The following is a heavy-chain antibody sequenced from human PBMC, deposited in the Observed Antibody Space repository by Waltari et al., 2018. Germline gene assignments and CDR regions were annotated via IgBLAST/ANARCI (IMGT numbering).Heavy chain of an antibody. V-gene: IGHV1-8*02. Sequence: QVQLLQSGAEVKQPGASVKVSCQASGYTFTTYDLNWVRQASGKGLEWMWWVTRSTGDTGFAQRSQVRVTRTRDTYFNAVYMELSTLASEVTALYYCARGRDVYAGVDYNWCGPWGTGTLVTVSS. CDR2: VTRSTGDT. CDR3: ARGRDVYAGVDYNWCGP. J-gene: IGHJ5*02. CDR1: GYTFTTYD. D-gene: IGHD2-2*01.